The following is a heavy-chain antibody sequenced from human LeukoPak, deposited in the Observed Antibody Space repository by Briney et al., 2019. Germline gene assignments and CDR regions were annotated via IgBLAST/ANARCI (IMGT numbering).Heavy chain of an antibody. CDR1: GFTFSTHW. Sequence: PGGSLRLSCAASGFTFSTHWMYWVRQAPGKEFVWVSRISGDGSLTSYADSVKGRFTISRDNSKNTLYLQMNSLRAEDTAVYYCARDGVYYYDSSGYYSPAYYCYYGMDVWGQGTTVTVSS. J-gene: IGHJ6*02. CDR2: ISGDGSLT. CDR3: ARDGVYYYDSSGYYSPAYYCYYGMDV. D-gene: IGHD3-22*01. V-gene: IGHV3-74*01.